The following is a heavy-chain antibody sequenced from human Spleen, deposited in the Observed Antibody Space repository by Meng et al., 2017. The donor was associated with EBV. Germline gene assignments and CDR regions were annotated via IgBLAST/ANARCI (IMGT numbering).Heavy chain of an antibody. J-gene: IGHJ4*02. Sequence: GQGWVEPSGPRSLPFTVPAGSSSGYYWYSWVRQPPGKGLEWIGEIYHSGRTNYNPSLKSRATISADKSETQFSLNLKSVTAADTAVYYCARGRGGYYIFDYWGQGTLVTVSS. D-gene: IGHD3-22*01. CDR2: IYHSGRT. CDR3: ARGRGGYYIFDY. V-gene: IGHV4-4*02. CDR1: AGSSSGYYW.